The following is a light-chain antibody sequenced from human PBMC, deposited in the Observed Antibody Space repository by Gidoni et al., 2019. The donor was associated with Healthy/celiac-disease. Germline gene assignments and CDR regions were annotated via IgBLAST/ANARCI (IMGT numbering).Light chain of an antibody. Sequence: EIALSQSPATLSLSPGERATLSCRASQSVSSYLAWYQQKPGQAPRLLIYDASNRATGIPARFSGSGSGTDFTLTISSLEPEDFAVYYCQQRSNWPPSRSFGQGTKLEIK. J-gene: IGKJ2*04. CDR1: QSVSSY. CDR2: DAS. CDR3: QQRSNWPPSRS. V-gene: IGKV3-11*01.